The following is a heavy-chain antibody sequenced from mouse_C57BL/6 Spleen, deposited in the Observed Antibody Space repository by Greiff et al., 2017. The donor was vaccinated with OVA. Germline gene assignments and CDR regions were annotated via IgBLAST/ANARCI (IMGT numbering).Heavy chain of an antibody. CDR3: ARNYGSSYGYAMDY. CDR1: GFSLTSYA. V-gene: IGHV2-9-1*01. D-gene: IGHD1-1*01. Sequence: QVQLQQSGPGLVAPSQSLSITCTVSGFSLTSYAISWVRQPPGKGLEWLGVIWTGGGTNYNSALKSKLSISKDNSKSQVFLKMNSLQTDDTARYYCARNYGSSYGYAMDYWGQGTSVTVSS. J-gene: IGHJ4*01. CDR2: IWTGGGT.